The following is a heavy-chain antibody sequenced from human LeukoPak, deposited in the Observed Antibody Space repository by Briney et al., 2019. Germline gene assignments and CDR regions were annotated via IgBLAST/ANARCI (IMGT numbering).Heavy chain of an antibody. CDR3: ARDPGTGPYFDDAFDI. J-gene: IGHJ3*02. CDR1: GYTFTSYG. V-gene: IGHV1-18*01. D-gene: IGHD3/OR15-3a*01. Sequence: ASVKVSCKASGYTFTSYGISWVRQAPGQGLEWMGWISAYNGNTNYAQRLQGRVTMTTDTSTSTAYMELKGLRSDDTAVYYCARDPGTGPYFDDAFDIWGQGTMVTVSS. CDR2: ISAYNGNT.